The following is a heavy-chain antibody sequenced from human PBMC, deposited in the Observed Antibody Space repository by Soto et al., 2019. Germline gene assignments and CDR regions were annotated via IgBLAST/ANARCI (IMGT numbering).Heavy chain of an antibody. V-gene: IGHV4-31*03. J-gene: IGHJ3*02. CDR2: IYYSGST. D-gene: IGHD3-22*01. CDR1: GGSISSGGYY. CDR3: ARGMSYYDSSGYFDAFDI. Sequence: QVQLQESGPGLVKPSQTLSLTCTVSGGSISSGGYYWSWIRQHPGKGLEWIGHIYYSGSTYYNPSLKSRVTISVDRSKNQFSLKLSSVTAADTAVYYFARGMSYYDSSGYFDAFDIWGQGTMVTVSS.